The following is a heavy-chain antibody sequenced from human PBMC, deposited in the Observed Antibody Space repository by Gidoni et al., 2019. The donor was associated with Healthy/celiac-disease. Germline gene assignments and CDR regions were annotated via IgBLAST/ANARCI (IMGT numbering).Heavy chain of an antibody. D-gene: IGHD3-22*01. J-gene: IGHJ4*02. CDR3: AKSPQGGYDSSGYSLDY. CDR1: GFTFSSHA. CDR2: ISGSGGST. V-gene: IGHV3-23*04. Sequence: ELLLVESGGGLVKPGGSMRLSCGASGFTFSSHAMSWVRQAPGKGLEGVSAISGSGGSTYCADSVKGRFTITRDNSKNTLYLQMNSLRAEDTAVYYCAKSPQGGYDSSGYSLDYWGQGTLVTVSS.